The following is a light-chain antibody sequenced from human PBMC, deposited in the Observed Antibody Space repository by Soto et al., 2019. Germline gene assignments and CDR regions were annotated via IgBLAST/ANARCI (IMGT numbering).Light chain of an antibody. Sequence: QSALTQPASVSGSPGQSITISCTGTSSDVGGYNYVSWYQQYPGKAPNLMIYDVSNRPSGVSNRFSGSKSGNTASLTISGLQAEDEADYYCSSYTSSSTLVVFGGGTKLTVL. J-gene: IGLJ2*01. V-gene: IGLV2-14*01. CDR3: SSYTSSSTLVV. CDR2: DVS. CDR1: SSDVGGYNY.